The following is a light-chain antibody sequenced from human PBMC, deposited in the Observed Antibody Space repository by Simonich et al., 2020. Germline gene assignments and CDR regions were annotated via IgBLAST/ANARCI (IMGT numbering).Light chain of an antibody. CDR1: HSLLHSDGKTY. CDR3: MQSIQLPLT. V-gene: IGKV2D-29*02. J-gene: IGKJ4*01. CDR2: EVS. Sequence: DIVMTQTPLSLSVTPGQPASISCKSSHSLLHSDGKTYLYWYLQKPGQSPQLLIYEVSHRFSGVPDRFSGSGSGTDFTLKISRVEAEDVGVYYCMQSIQLPLTFGGGTKVEIK.